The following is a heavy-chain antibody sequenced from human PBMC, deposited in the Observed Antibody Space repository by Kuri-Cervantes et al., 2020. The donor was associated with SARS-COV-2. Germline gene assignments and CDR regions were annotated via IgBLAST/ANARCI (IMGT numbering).Heavy chain of an antibody. D-gene: IGHD4-17*01. Sequence: GSLRLSCAVYGGSFSGYYWSWIRQPPGKGLEWIGEINHSGSTNYNPSLKSRVTISVDTSKNQFSLKLSSVTAADTAVYYCARQQNDYGDGWFDPWGQGTLVTVSS. CDR1: GGSFSGYY. CDR2: INHSGST. V-gene: IGHV4-34*01. J-gene: IGHJ5*02. CDR3: ARQQNDYGDGWFDP.